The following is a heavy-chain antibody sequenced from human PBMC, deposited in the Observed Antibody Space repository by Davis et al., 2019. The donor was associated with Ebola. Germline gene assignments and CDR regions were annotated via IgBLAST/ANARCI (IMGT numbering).Heavy chain of an antibody. J-gene: IGHJ4*02. Sequence: MPSETLSLTCNVSSDPFSNADHFGANNNYWAWIRQSPGKGLEWIGNVHYSGSVYYNPSLNSRVTISVDTSKQQFSLKLSSVTTADTAVYFCARRIVGEEVFDSWGQGTLVTVSS. V-gene: IGHV4-39*07. CDR2: VHYSGSV. D-gene: IGHD1-26*01. CDR1: SDPFSNADHFGANNNY. CDR3: ARRIVGEEVFDS.